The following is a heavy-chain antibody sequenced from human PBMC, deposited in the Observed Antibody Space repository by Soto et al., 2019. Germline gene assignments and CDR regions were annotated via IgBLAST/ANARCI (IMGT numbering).Heavy chain of an antibody. J-gene: IGHJ3*02. CDR2: IYWDDDK. CDR1: GFSLSTSGVG. Sequence: QITLKESGPTLVKPTQTLTLTCTFSGFSLSTSGVGVGWIRQPPGKALEWLALIYWDDDKRYSPSLKSRLTITKDTAKNQVVLTMTNMDPVDTATDYCAHSTTVVPAAMYAFDIWGQGTMVTVSS. CDR3: AHSTTVVPAAMYAFDI. V-gene: IGHV2-5*02. D-gene: IGHD2-2*01.